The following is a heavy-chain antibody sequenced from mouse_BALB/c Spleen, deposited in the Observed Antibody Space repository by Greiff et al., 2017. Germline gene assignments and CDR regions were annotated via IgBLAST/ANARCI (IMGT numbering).Heavy chain of an antibody. CDR3: ARRLRTYAMDY. CDR2: IYPGDGDT. D-gene: IGHD1-1*01. Sequence: QVQLQQSEAELARPGASVKLSCKASGYTFTSYWMQWVKQRPGQGLEWIGAIYPGDGDTRYTQKFKGKATLTADKSSSTAYMQLSSLASEDSAVYYCARRLRTYAMDYWGQGTSVTVSS. CDR1: GYTFTSYW. J-gene: IGHJ4*01. V-gene: IGHV1-87*01.